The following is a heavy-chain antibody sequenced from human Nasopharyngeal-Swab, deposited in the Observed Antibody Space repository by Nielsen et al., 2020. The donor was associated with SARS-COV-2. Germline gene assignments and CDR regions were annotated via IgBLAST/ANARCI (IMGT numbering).Heavy chain of an antibody. CDR2: INHSGIT. V-gene: IGHV4-34*01. D-gene: IGHD1-14*01. Sequence: WIRQPPGKGLEWIGEINHSGITNYNPSLKSRVTISVDTSKNQFSLKLSSVTAADTAVYYCARPTTLGYYYGMDVWGQGTTVTVSS. J-gene: IGHJ6*02. CDR3: ARPTTLGYYYGMDV.